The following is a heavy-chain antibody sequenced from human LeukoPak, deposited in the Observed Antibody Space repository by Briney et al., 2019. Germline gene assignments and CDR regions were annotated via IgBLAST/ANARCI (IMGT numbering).Heavy chain of an antibody. V-gene: IGHV1-24*01. J-gene: IGHJ5*02. CDR3: ATGWYCSSTSCPTRYFFQQNWFDP. D-gene: IGHD2-2*01. Sequence: GASVKVSCKVSGYTLTELSMHWERPAPGKGLEWMGGSDPEDGETIHAQKFQGRVTMSEDTSTDTAYMELSSLRSEDTAVYYCATGWYCSSTSCPTRYFFQQNWFDPWGQGTLVTVSS. CDR2: SDPEDGET. CDR1: GYTLTELS.